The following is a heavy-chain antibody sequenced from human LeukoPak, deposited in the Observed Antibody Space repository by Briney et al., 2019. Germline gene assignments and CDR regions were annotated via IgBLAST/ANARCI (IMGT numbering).Heavy chain of an antibody. J-gene: IGHJ4*02. Sequence: PSETLSLTCAVSGYSLSSNNWWVWMRQPPGKGLEWIGYIYYSGSTYYNPSLKSRVTISVDTSKNQFSLKLSSVTAADTAVYYCARDLLGRLDYWGQGTLVTVSS. CDR2: IYYSGST. CDR1: GYSLSSNNW. V-gene: IGHV4-28*03. CDR3: ARDLLGRLDY. D-gene: IGHD7-27*01.